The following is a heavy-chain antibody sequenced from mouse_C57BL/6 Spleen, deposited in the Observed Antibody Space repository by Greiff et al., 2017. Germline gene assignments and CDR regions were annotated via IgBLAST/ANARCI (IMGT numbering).Heavy chain of an antibody. D-gene: IGHD1-1*01. CDR3: AYITTVVATNWYFDV. Sequence: LQESGAELVKPGASVKISCKASGYTFTDYYINWVKQRPGQGLEWIGKIGPGSGSTYYNEKFKGKATLTADKSSSTAYMQLSSLTSEDSAVYFCAYITTVVATNWYFDVWGTGTTVTVSS. J-gene: IGHJ1*03. CDR1: GYTFTDYY. CDR2: IGPGSGST. V-gene: IGHV1-77*01.